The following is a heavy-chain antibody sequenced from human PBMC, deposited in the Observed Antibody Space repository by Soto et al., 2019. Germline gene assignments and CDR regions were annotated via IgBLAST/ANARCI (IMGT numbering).Heavy chain of an antibody. CDR1: GFNFSSDW. CDR3: AKGTEYGVVLMSTFDY. CDR2: IKSDGTST. J-gene: IGHJ4*02. Sequence: PGGSLRLSCAASGFNFSSDWMHWVRQAPGKGLVWVSRIKSDGTSTGYADSVKGRFTISRDNARNSLYLQMNNLRAEDTALYFCAKGTEYGVVLMSTFDYWGQGTLVTVSA. D-gene: IGHD3-3*01. V-gene: IGHV3-74*01.